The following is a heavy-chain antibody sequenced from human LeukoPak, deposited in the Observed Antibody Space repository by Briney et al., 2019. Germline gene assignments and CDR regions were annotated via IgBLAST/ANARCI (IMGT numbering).Heavy chain of an antibody. Sequence: ASVKVSCKTSGYSFTSYNPHWVRQAPGQRLEWMGIIKPSGGNTNYAQKLQGRVTMTTDTSTSTAYMELRSLRSDDTAVYYCARRIAVAGTGFDPWGQGTLVTVSS. CDR2: IKPSGGNT. D-gene: IGHD6-19*01. CDR1: GYSFTSYN. CDR3: ARRIAVAGTGFDP. J-gene: IGHJ5*02. V-gene: IGHV1-46*01.